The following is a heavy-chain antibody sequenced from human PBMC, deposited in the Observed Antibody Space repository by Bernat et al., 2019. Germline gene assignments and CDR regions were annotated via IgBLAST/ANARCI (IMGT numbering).Heavy chain of an antibody. D-gene: IGHD3-22*01. CDR2: IIPIFGTA. CDR1: GGTFSSYA. V-gene: IGHV1-69*01. Sequence: QVQLVQSGAEVKKPGSSVKVSCKASGGTFSSYAISWVRQAPGQGLEWMGGIIPIFGTANYAQKFQGRVTITADESTSNAYMELSSLRSEDTAVYYCARGSFIRDYYDSSGRSDAFDIWGQGTMVTVSS. J-gene: IGHJ3*02. CDR3: ARGSFIRDYYDSSGRSDAFDI.